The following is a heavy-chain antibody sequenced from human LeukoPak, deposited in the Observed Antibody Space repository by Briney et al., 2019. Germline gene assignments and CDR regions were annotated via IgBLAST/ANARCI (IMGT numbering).Heavy chain of an antibody. J-gene: IGHJ5*02. Sequence: PSETLSLTCTVSGGSISSSSYYWRGIRQPPGKGLEWIGNIYRGGLRYYSPVFDSPLSIFTSETHVCMELTSVTAADTGVYFCARYGVTSFASLNYFDTWGQGILVIVSS. CDR1: GGSISSSSYY. CDR3: ARYGVTSFASLNYFDT. CDR2: IYRGGLR. V-gene: IGHV4-39*02. D-gene: IGHD2-8*01.